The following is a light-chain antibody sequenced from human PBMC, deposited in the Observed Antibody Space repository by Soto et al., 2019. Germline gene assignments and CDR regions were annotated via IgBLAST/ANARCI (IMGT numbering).Light chain of an antibody. Sequence: QSALTQPASVSGSPGQSITISCTGTSSDVGGYNYVSWYQQHPGKAPKLMIYDVSNRPSGVSNRFSGSKSGNTASLTTSGLQAEDEADYYCSSYISSSTRVFGGGTKLTV. CDR1: SSDVGGYNY. CDR2: DVS. J-gene: IGLJ2*01. V-gene: IGLV2-14*01. CDR3: SSYISSSTRV.